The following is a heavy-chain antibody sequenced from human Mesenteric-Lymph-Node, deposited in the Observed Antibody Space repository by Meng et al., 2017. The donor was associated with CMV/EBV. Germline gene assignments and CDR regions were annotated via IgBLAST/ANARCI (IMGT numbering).Heavy chain of an antibody. CDR2: ISSSSSYI. CDR1: GFTFSSYS. Sequence: GESLKISCAASGFTFSSYSMNWVRQAPGKGLEWVSSISSSSSYIYYADSVKGRFTISRDNAKNSLYLQMNSLRAEDTAVYYCARGPHYYDSSGGDAFDIWGQGTMVTVSS. D-gene: IGHD3-22*01. V-gene: IGHV3-21*06. CDR3: ARGPHYYDSSGGDAFDI. J-gene: IGHJ3*02.